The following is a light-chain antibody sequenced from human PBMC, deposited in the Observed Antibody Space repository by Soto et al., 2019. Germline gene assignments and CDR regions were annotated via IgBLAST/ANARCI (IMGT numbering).Light chain of an antibody. CDR3: QPYGSSPPT. V-gene: IGKV3-20*01. CDR2: DAS. Sequence: EIVLTQSPGTLSLSPGERATLSCRASQSVSSSNLAWYQQKPGQAPSLLIYDASSSATGLPDRFSGSGSGTDFTLTNSRLEPEDWAVYFGQPYGSSPPTIGGGTKVEIK. J-gene: IGKJ4*01. CDR1: QSVSSSN.